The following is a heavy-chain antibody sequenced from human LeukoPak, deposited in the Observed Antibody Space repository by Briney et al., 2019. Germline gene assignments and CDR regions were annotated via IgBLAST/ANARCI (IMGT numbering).Heavy chain of an antibody. Sequence: EASVKVSCKASGGTFNNYAISWVRQAPGQGLEWMGGIIPIFDTANYAQKFQGRVTITADKSTSTAYMELSSLRSEDTAVYYCARAKGNYAEDAFDIWGQGTMVTVSS. CDR1: GGTFNNYA. V-gene: IGHV1-69*06. J-gene: IGHJ3*02. D-gene: IGHD2-2*01. CDR2: IIPIFDTA. CDR3: ARAKGNYAEDAFDI.